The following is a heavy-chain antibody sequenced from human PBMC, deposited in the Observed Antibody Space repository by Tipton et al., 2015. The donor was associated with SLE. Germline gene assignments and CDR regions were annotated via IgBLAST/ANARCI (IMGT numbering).Heavy chain of an antibody. CDR1: GFTFSSYA. CDR2: ISGSGGST. CDR3: AKGGYYYYYYMDV. J-gene: IGHJ6*03. Sequence: SLRLSCAASGFTFSSYAMSWVRQAPGKGLEWVSAISGSGGSTYYADSVKGRFTISRGNSKNTLYLQMNSLRAEDTAVYYCAKGGYYYYYYMDVWGKGTTVTVSS. V-gene: IGHV3-23*01.